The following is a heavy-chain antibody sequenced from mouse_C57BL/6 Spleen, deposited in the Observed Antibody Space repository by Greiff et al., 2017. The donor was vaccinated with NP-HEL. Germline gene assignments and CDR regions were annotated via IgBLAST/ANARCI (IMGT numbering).Heavy chain of an antibody. CDR1: GYTFTSYW. D-gene: IGHD2-4*01. CDR2: IHPNSGST. V-gene: IGHV1-64*01. Sequence: QVQLQQPGAELVKPGASVKLSCKASGYTFTSYWMHWVKQRPGQGLEWIGMIHPNSGSTNYNEKFKSKATLTVDKSSSTAYMQLSSLTSEDSAVYYCARSIHTITPFDYWGQGTTLTVSS. CDR3: ARSIHTITPFDY. J-gene: IGHJ2*01.